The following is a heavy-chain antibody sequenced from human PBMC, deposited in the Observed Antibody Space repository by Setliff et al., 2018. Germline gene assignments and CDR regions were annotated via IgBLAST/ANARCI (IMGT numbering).Heavy chain of an antibody. D-gene: IGHD3-3*01. Sequence: SETLSLTCTVSGGSIRSHYCSWIRQPPGKGLEWIGEINHSGSTNYNPSLKSRVTISVDTSKNQFSLKLSSVTAEDTAVYYCARDSSSAEDYNFWSGYYHYYYYYGMDVWGQGTTVTVSS. CDR1: GGSIRSHY. V-gene: IGHV4-34*01. J-gene: IGHJ6*02. CDR2: INHSGST. CDR3: ARDSSSAEDYNFWSGYYHYYYYYGMDV.